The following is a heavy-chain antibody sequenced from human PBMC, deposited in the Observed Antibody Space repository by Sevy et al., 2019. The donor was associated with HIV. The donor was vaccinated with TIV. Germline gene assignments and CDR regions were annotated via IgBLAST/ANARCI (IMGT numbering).Heavy chain of an antibody. Sequence: SETLSLTCTVSGGSISSSSYYWGWIRQPPGKGLEWIGSIYYSGSTYYNPSLKSRVTISVDTSKNHFSLKLSSVTAADTAVYYCARLPYCSGGSCYFIWFDPWGQGTLVTVSS. V-gene: IGHV4-39*01. D-gene: IGHD2-15*01. J-gene: IGHJ5*02. CDR1: GGSISSSSYY. CDR3: ARLPYCSGGSCYFIWFDP. CDR2: IYYSGST.